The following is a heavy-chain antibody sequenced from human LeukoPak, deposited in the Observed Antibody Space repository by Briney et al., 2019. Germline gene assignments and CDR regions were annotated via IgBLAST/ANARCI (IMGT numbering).Heavy chain of an antibody. CDR3: ARDPLRYYGSGSLYGMDV. CDR2: ISAYNGNT. CDR1: GYTFTSYG. D-gene: IGHD3-10*01. V-gene: IGHV1-18*01. J-gene: IGHJ6*02. Sequence: ASVKVSCKPSGYTFTSYGISWVRQAPGQGLEWMGWISAYNGNTNYAQKLQGRVTVTTDTSTSTAYMELRSLRSDDTAVYYCARDPLRYYGSGSLYGMDVWGQGTTVTVSS.